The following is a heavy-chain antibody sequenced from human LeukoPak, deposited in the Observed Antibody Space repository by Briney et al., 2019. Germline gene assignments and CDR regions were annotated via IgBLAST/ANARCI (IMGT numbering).Heavy chain of an antibody. Sequence: SETLSLTCTVSGGSISSYYWSWIRQPPRKGVEWIGYIYYSGSTNYNPSLKSRVTISVDTSKNQFSLKLSSVTAADTAVYYCASVYIGYYYDSSEHAFDIWGQGTMVTVSS. J-gene: IGHJ3*02. CDR3: ASVYIGYYYDSSEHAFDI. CDR2: IYYSGST. CDR1: GGSISSYY. V-gene: IGHV4-59*01. D-gene: IGHD3-22*01.